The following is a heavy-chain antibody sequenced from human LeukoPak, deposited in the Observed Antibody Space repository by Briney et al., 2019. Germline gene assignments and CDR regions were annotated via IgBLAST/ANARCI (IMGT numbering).Heavy chain of an antibody. CDR3: AYTAVAGTRVSDY. J-gene: IGHJ4*02. V-gene: IGHV4-38-2*02. CDR1: GYSISSGYY. Sequence: SETLSLTCTVSGYSISSGYYWGWIRQPPGKGLEWIGSIYHTGGTYYNPSLKSRVTISVDTSKNQFSLKLSSVTAADTAVYYCAYTAVAGTRVSDYWGQGTLVTVSS. CDR2: IYHTGGT. D-gene: IGHD6-19*01.